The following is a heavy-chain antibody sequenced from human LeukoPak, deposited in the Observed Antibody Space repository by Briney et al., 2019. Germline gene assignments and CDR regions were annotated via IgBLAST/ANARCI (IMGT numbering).Heavy chain of an antibody. D-gene: IGHD3-3*01. CDR2: ISSSSSYI. Sequence: GGSLRLSCAPSGFTFSSYSMNWVRQAPGKGLEWVSSISSSSSYIYYADSVKGRFTISRDNAKNSLYLQMNSLRAEDTAVYYCARAPSVLRFLEWLNYFDYWGQGTLVTVS. CDR3: ARAPSVLRFLEWLNYFDY. V-gene: IGHV3-21*01. J-gene: IGHJ4*02. CDR1: GFTFSSYS.